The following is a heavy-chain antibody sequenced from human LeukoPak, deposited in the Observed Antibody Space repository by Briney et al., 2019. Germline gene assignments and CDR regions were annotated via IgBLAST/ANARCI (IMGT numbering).Heavy chain of an antibody. CDR3: AASEEGYCSGGSCYNWFDP. Sequence: PSETLSLTCTVFGGSISSYYWSWIRQPPGKGLEWIGYIYYSGSTNYNPSLKSRVTISVDTSKNQFSLKLSSVTAADTAVYYCAASEEGYCSGGSCYNWFDPWGQGTLVTVSS. CDR1: GGSISSYY. J-gene: IGHJ5*02. D-gene: IGHD2-15*01. V-gene: IGHV4-59*01. CDR2: IYYSGST.